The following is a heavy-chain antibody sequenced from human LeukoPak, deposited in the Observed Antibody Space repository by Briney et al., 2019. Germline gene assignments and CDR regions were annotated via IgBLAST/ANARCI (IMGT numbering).Heavy chain of an antibody. CDR1: GFTVSSNY. J-gene: IGHJ4*02. CDR2: IYSGGST. V-gene: IGHV3-53*01. Sequence: GGSLRLSCAASGFTVSSNYMYWVRQAPGKGLEWVSVIYSGGSTYYADSVKGRFTISRDNSKNTLYLQMNSLRAEDTAVYYCAKDNTPYSSGWFDYWGQGTLVTVSS. CDR3: AKDNTPYSSGWFDY. D-gene: IGHD6-19*01.